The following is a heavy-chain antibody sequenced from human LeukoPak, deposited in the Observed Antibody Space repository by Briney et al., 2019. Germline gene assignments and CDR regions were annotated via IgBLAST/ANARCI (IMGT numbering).Heavy chain of an antibody. D-gene: IGHD6-13*01. Sequence: SEALSLTCTVSGGSISNYYWSWIRQPAGKGLEWIGRIYTSGSTYYNPSLKSRVAMSVDTSKNQFSLQLSSVTAADTAVYYCARDVAAAGLGDDAFDIWGQGTMVTVSS. J-gene: IGHJ3*02. V-gene: IGHV4-4*07. CDR3: ARDVAAAGLGDDAFDI. CDR2: IYTSGST. CDR1: GGSISNYY.